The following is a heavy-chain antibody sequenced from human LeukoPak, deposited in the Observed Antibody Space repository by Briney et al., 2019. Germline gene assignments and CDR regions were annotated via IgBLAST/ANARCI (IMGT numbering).Heavy chain of an antibody. J-gene: IGHJ4*02. V-gene: IGHV4-39*01. Sequence: SETLSLTCIVSGGSISSGSHYWAWVRQPPGKGLEWIANMLYSGNTYYNPSLKSRVTISVDTSKNQFFLRLSSVTAADTTVYYCARHLDSRGRYFDYWGQGTLVTVSS. CDR3: ARHLDSRGRYFDY. CDR1: GGSISSGSHY. D-gene: IGHD3-22*01. CDR2: MLYSGNT.